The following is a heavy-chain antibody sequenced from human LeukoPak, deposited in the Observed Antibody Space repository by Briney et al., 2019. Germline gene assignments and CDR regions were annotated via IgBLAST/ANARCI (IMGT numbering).Heavy chain of an antibody. CDR2: ISSSSSYI. Sequence: GGSLRLSCAASGFTFSSYSMNWVRQAPGKGLEWVSSISSSSSYIYYADSVKGRFTISRDNAKNSLYLQMNSLRAEDTAVYYCARETFRGIAVAGTRRGYMDVWGKGTTVTVSS. CDR3: ARETFRGIAVAGTRRGYMDV. CDR1: GFTFSSYS. D-gene: IGHD6-19*01. V-gene: IGHV3-21*01. J-gene: IGHJ6*03.